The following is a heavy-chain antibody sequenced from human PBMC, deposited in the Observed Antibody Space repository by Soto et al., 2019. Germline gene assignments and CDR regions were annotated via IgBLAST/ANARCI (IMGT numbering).Heavy chain of an antibody. CDR1: GFTFSSYA. V-gene: IGHV3-23*01. Sequence: EVQLLESGGGLVQPGGSLRLSCAASGFTFSSYAMSWVRQAPGKGLEWVSAISGSGGSTYYADSVKGRFTISRDNSKNTLYLQMNSLRAEDTAVYYRAKGGRGGSSPLDFDYWGQGTLVTVSS. CDR3: AKGGRGGSSPLDFDY. J-gene: IGHJ4*02. D-gene: IGHD1-26*01. CDR2: ISGSGGST.